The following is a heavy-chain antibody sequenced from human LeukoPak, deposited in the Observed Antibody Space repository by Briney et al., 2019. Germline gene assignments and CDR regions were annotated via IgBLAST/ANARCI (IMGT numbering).Heavy chain of an antibody. D-gene: IGHD3-3*01. CDR2: ISSSGSTI. J-gene: IGHJ4*02. Sequence: GGSLRLSCAASGFTFSDYYMSWIRQAPGKGLEWVSYISSSGSTIYYADSVKGRFTISRDNAKISLYLQMNSLRAEDTAVYYCARVSGGDAMYYDFWSGYPPYIDYWGQGTLVTVSS. CDR1: GFTFSDYY. V-gene: IGHV3-11*01. CDR3: ARVSGGDAMYYDFWSGYPPYIDY.